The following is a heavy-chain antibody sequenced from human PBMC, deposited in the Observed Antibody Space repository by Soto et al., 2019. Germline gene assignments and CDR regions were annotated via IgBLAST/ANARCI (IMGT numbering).Heavy chain of an antibody. CDR3: ARRRDGYTGVWFDP. Sequence: SQTLSLTCTVSGARISAFYWSWIRQSPGKGLEWIGHIYYTGSTNYNPSLNIRVTISLDTSKNQFSLKLSSVTAADTAVYYCARRRDGYTGVWFDPWGQGTRVTGSS. CDR1: GARISAFY. V-gene: IGHV4-59*01. D-gene: IGHD5-12*01. CDR2: IYYTGST. J-gene: IGHJ5*02.